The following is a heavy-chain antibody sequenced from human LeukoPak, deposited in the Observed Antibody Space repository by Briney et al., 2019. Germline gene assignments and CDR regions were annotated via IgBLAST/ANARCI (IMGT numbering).Heavy chain of an antibody. V-gene: IGHV4-34*01. CDR3: ARGYCSGGSCYSSPGY. CDR1: GGSFSGYY. J-gene: IGHJ4*02. CDR2: INHSGST. Sequence: SETLSLTCAVYGGSFSGYYWSWIRQPPGKGLEWIGEINHSGSTNYNPSLKSRVTISVDTSKNQFSLKLSSVTAADTAVYYCARGYCSGGSCYSSPGYWGQGTLVTVSS. D-gene: IGHD2-15*01.